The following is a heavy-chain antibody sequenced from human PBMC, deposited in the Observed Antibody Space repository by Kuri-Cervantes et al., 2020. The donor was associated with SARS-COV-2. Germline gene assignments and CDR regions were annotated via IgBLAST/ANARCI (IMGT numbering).Heavy chain of an antibody. D-gene: IGHD6-19*01. CDR1: GGTFSTYA. J-gene: IGHJ4*02. CDR2: ISAYNGNT. CDR3: ARGPFSSGWFDY. Sequence: ASVKVSCKASGGTFSTYAINWVRQAPGQGLEWMGWISAYNGNTNYAQKLQGRVTMTTDTSTSTAYMELRSLRSDDTAVYYCARGPFSSGWFDYWGQGTLVTVSS. V-gene: IGHV1-18*01.